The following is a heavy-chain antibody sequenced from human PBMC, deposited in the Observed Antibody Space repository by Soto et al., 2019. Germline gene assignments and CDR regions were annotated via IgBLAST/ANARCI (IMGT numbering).Heavy chain of an antibody. D-gene: IGHD3-22*01. CDR2: IYYSGST. Sequence: KPSETLSLTCTVSGGSISSGGYYWSWIRQHPGKGLEWIGYIYYSGSTYYNPSLKSRVTISVDTSKNQFSLKLSSVTAADTAVYYCARVDWNSGYYLLLFDYWGQGTLVTVSS. J-gene: IGHJ4*02. CDR1: GGSISSGGYY. CDR3: ARVDWNSGYYLLLFDY. V-gene: IGHV4-31*03.